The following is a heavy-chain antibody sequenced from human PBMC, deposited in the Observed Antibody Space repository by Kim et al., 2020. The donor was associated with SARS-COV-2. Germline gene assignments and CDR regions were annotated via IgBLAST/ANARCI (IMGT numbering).Heavy chain of an antibody. V-gene: IGHV3-15*01. CDR2: IKSKTDGGTT. CDR3: TTDLASKYCSSTSCYLGY. J-gene: IGHJ4*02. D-gene: IGHD2-2*01. Sequence: GGSLRLSCAASGFTFSNAWMSWVRQAPGKGLEWVGRIKSKTDGGTTDYAAPVKGRFTISRDDSKNTLYLQMNSLKTEDTAGYYCTTDLASKYCSSTSCYLGYWGQGTLVTGCS. CDR1: GFTFSNAW.